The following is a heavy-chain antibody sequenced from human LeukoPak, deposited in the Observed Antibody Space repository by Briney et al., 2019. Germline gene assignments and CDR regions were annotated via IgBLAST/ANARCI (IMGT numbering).Heavy chain of an antibody. V-gene: IGHV3-23*01. CDR1: GFPFNSYA. D-gene: IGHD4-17*01. J-gene: IGHJ3*02. Sequence: PGGTLRLSCAASGFPFNSYAMNWVRQAPGKGLEWVSVISVSDRSTYYADSVKGRFTISRDNAKNSLYLQMNSLRAEDTAVYFFARDRGLRRTGQDAFDIGGQGTMVTVSS. CDR3: ARDRGLRRTGQDAFDI. CDR2: ISVSDRST.